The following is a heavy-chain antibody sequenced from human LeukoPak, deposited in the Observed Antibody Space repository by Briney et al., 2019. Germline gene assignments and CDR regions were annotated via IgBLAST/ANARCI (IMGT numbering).Heavy chain of an antibody. CDR3: AREPVLRFLEWLFSY. V-gene: IGHV3-30*03. CDR2: ISYDGSHK. D-gene: IGHD3-3*01. CDR1: GFTFSSYS. Sequence: GGSLRLSCAASGFTFSSYSMNWVRQAPGKGLAWVAVISYDGSHKYYTDSVKGRFTISRDNSKNTLYLQMNSLRAEDTAVYYCAREPVLRFLEWLFSYWGQGTLVTVSS. J-gene: IGHJ4*02.